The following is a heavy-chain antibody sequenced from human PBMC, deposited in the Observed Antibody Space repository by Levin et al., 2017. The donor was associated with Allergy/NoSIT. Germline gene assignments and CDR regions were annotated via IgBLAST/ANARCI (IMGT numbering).Heavy chain of an antibody. D-gene: IGHD3-22*01. CDR2: ISGSGGST. CDR1: GFTFSSYA. Sequence: GGSLRLSCAASGFTFSSYAMSWVRQAPGKGLEWVSAISGSGGSTYYADSVKGRFTISRDNSKNTLYLQMNSLRAEDTAVYYCAKSIDSYYYDSSGYDAFDIWGQGTMVTVSS. V-gene: IGHV3-23*01. J-gene: IGHJ3*02. CDR3: AKSIDSYYYDSSGYDAFDI.